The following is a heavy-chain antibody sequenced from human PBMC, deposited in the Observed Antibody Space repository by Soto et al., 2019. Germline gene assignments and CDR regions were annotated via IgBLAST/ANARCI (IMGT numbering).Heavy chain of an antibody. V-gene: IGHV3-33*03. Sequence: QAQLVESGGGVVQPGKSLRLSCAASGFKFSQYGIHWVRQAPGRGLEWVAVSWYDGSKEYYADSVKGRFTVSRDKSNNTLYLQMNSLRGDDTAVYYCANDKWAYSSSPGDFEYWGQGILVTVSS. CDR1: GFKFSQYG. CDR2: SWYDGSKE. CDR3: ANDKWAYSSSPGDFEY. J-gene: IGHJ4*02. D-gene: IGHD6-6*01.